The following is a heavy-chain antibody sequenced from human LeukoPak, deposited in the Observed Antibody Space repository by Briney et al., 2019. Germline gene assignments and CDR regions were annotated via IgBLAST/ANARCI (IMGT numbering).Heavy chain of an antibody. D-gene: IGHD3-9*01. Sequence: ASVKVSCMASGYTFTSYGISWVRQAPGQGLEWMGWISAYNGNTNYAQKLQGRVTMTTDTSTSTAYMELRSLRSDDTAVYYCARDRTSQGYYDILTGLNWFDPWGQGTLVTVSS. CDR3: ARDRTSQGYYDILTGLNWFDP. CDR1: GYTFTSYG. J-gene: IGHJ5*02. V-gene: IGHV1-18*04. CDR2: ISAYNGNT.